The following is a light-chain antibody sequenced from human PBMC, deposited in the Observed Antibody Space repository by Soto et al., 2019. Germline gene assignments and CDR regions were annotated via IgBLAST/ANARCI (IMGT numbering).Light chain of an antibody. CDR3: CSHAGTFTFV. CDR2: DVT. V-gene: IGLV2-11*01. J-gene: IGLJ1*01. CDR1: SSDVRTYNY. Sequence: QSALTQPRSVSGSPGESVTISCTGTSSDVRTYNYVSWYQQQPDKAPKLVIYDVTERPSGVPDRFSGSKSDNTASLTISGLQAEDEADYYCCSHAGTFTFVFGTGTKAPS.